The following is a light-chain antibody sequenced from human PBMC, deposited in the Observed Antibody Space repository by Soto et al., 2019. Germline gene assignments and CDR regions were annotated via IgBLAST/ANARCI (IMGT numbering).Light chain of an antibody. V-gene: IGKV3-20*01. CDR3: QQYGSSPQKFT. Sequence: EIVLTQSPGTQSLSPGERATLSCRASQSVSSSYLAWYQQKPGQAPRLLIYGASSRATGIPDRFSGSGSGTDFTLTISRLEPEDFAVYYCQQYGSSPQKFTFGPGTKVDIK. CDR1: QSVSSSY. J-gene: IGKJ3*01. CDR2: GAS.